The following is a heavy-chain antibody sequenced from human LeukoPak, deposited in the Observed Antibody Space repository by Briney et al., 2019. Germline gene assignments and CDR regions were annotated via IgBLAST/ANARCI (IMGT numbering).Heavy chain of an antibody. D-gene: IGHD3-22*01. J-gene: IGHJ3*02. CDR1: GGSISSYY. Sequence: SETLSLTCTVSGGSISSYYWSWIRQPPGKGLEWIGYIYYSGSTYYNPSLKSRVTISVDTSKNQFSLKLSSVTAADTAVYYCARHRTYDSSGYYYFDAFDIWGQGTMVTVSP. V-gene: IGHV4-59*08. CDR3: ARHRTYDSSGYYYFDAFDI. CDR2: IYYSGST.